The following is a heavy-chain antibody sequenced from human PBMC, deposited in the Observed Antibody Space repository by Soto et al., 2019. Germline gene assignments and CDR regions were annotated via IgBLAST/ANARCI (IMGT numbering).Heavy chain of an antibody. CDR2: IKQDGSEK. J-gene: IGHJ5*02. V-gene: IGHV3-7*04. CDR3: ARDLWIAAAGRLFDP. CDR1: GFTFNTYY. D-gene: IGHD6-13*01. Sequence: GGSLRLSCAASGFTFNTYYMSWVRQPPGKGLEWVANIKQDGSEKYYMDSVKGRFTISRDNAKNSLFLQMNSLRAEDTAIYYCARDLWIAAAGRLFDPWGQGTLVTVSS.